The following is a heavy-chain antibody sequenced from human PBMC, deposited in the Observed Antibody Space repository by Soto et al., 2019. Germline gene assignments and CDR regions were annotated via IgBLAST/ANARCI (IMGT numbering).Heavy chain of an antibody. Sequence: GGSLRLSCAASGFTFSSYSMNWVRQAPGKGLEWVSSISSSSSYIYYADSVKGRFTISRDNAKNSLYLQMNSLRAEDTALYYCAAIAVAGTRFRFDIWGQGTMVTVSS. CDR1: GFTFSSYS. D-gene: IGHD6-19*01. CDR2: ISSSSSYI. J-gene: IGHJ3*02. CDR3: AAIAVAGTRFRFDI. V-gene: IGHV3-21*01.